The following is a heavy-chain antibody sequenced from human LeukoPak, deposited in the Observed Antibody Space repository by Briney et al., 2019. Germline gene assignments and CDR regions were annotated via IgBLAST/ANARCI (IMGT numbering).Heavy chain of an antibody. V-gene: IGHV4-59*08. CDR2: IYYSGNS. CDR3: ARTPTTVVTYYFDY. D-gene: IGHD4-23*01. Sequence: SETLSLTCTVSGVSVINYYWSWIRQPPGKGLEWIGYIYYSGNSDYNPSLKSRVTISVDTSKNQFSLKLSSVTAADTAVYYCARTPTTVVTYYFDYWGQGTLVTVSS. CDR1: GVSVINYY. J-gene: IGHJ4*02.